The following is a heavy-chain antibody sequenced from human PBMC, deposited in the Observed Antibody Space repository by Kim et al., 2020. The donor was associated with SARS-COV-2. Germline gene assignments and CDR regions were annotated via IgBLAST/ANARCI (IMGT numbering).Heavy chain of an antibody. CDR1: GFNFDDFT. Sequence: GGSLRLSCVASGFNFDDFTMHWVRQAPGKGLEWVSTIGWAGEPTHYADSVKGRFTVSRDSSKSSLYLQMDSLGTEDSAFYYCARASAVVLRGWYSFGYWGQGALVTVSS. CDR2: IGWAGEPT. V-gene: IGHV3-43*01. CDR3: ARASAVVLRGWYSFGY. J-gene: IGHJ4*02. D-gene: IGHD6-19*01.